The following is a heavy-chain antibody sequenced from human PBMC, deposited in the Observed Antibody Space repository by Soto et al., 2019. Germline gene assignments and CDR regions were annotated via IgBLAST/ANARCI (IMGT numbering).Heavy chain of an antibody. CDR3: VRDGVGAPTLDY. D-gene: IGHD1-26*01. CDR1: GFTFTNYF. CDR2: INPSGDRT. J-gene: IGHJ4*02. Sequence: QVQLVQSGAEVKKPGASVKMSCQASGFTFTNYFMHWVRQPPGQGLEWMGIINPSGDRTFYTQRFQGRVTMTREASTSTVYMELSSLTSEDTAVYYCVRDGVGAPTLDYWGQGTLVTVSS. V-gene: IGHV1-46*01.